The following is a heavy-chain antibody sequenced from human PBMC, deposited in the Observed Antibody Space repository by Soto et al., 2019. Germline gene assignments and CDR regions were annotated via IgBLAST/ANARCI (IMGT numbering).Heavy chain of an antibody. V-gene: IGHV1-3*01. CDR1: GYTFTSHA. CDR2: INPGNGDT. CDR3: ARDRYASGDFDY. D-gene: IGHD6-19*01. J-gene: IGHJ4*02. Sequence: QVHLVQSGAEVKKPGASVKVSCKTSGYTFTSHAMHWVRQAPGQRLEWMGWINPGNGDTEYSQKFQDRVTITRDTSANTAYMDLSSLRSEVTAIYYCARDRYASGDFDYWGQGTLVTVSS.